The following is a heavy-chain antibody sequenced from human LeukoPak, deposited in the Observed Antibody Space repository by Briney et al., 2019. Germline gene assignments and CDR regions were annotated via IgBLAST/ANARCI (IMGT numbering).Heavy chain of an antibody. J-gene: IGHJ1*01. Sequence: AGGSLRLSCAASGFTFSSYEINWVRQAPGKGLEWVSYIGSSGTTIDYADSVKGRFTISRDNAKDSLYLQMDSLRADDTAVYYCARDRRLHHWGQGTLVTVSS. CDR1: GFTFSSYE. V-gene: IGHV3-48*03. CDR3: ARDRRLHH. CDR2: IGSSGTTI.